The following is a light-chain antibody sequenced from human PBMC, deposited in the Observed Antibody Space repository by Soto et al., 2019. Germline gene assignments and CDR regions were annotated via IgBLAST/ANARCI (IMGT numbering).Light chain of an antibody. CDR2: AAF. CDR3: QQSYNSPPIT. J-gene: IGKJ1*01. Sequence: DIQMTQSPSSLSASVGDRVTITCRASQTINTYLNWYQQKLGKAPKLLIYAAFTLQSGVPSRFSGSGSGTDFTLTISSLQPEDFATYYCQQSYNSPPITFGQGTKVDIK. V-gene: IGKV1-39*01. CDR1: QTINTY.